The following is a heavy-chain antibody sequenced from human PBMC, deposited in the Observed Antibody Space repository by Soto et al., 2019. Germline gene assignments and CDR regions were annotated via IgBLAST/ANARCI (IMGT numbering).Heavy chain of an antibody. D-gene: IGHD2-2*01. CDR1: GFTFSSYA. CDR2: ISYDGSNK. Sequence: QVQLVESGGGVVQPGRSLRLSCAASGFTFSSYAMHWVRQAPGKGLEWVAVISYDGSNKYYADSVKGRFTISRDNSKNTLYLQMNSLRAEDTAVYYCARDGLMVVVPAATAGGWFDPWGQGTLVTVSS. V-gene: IGHV3-30-3*01. CDR3: ARDGLMVVVPAATAGGWFDP. J-gene: IGHJ5*02.